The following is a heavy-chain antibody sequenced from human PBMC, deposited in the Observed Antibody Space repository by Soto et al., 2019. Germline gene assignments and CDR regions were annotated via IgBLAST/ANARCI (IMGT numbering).Heavy chain of an antibody. CDR3: ASGQYCLSLSYSYYYVLEV. J-gene: IGHJ6*02. V-gene: IGHV1-69*01. D-gene: IGHD2-21*01. CDR1: GDTFTRYG. Sequence: QVQLVQSGAEVKKPGSSVKVSCKASGDTFTRYGVSWVRQAPGQGLEWMGGIIPIFGTTNYAKKFQDRVTISADESTSIADAELSSLRSENTAVSYGASGQYCLSLSYSYYYVLEVWGQGTTVTVSS. CDR2: IIPIFGTT.